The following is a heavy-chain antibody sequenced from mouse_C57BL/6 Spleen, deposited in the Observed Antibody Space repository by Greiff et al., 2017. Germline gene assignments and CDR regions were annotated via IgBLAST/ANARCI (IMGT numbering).Heavy chain of an antibody. Sequence: VQLQQPGTELVQPGASVKLSCKASGYTFTSYWMHWVKQRPGQGLEWIGNINPSNGGTNYNEKFKSKATLTVDKSSSTAYLQLSSLTSEDSAVYYCARSGSSSPAWFAYWGQGTLVTVSA. CDR3: ARSGSSSPAWFAY. D-gene: IGHD1-1*01. CDR2: INPSNGGT. J-gene: IGHJ3*01. CDR1: GYTFTSYW. V-gene: IGHV1-53*01.